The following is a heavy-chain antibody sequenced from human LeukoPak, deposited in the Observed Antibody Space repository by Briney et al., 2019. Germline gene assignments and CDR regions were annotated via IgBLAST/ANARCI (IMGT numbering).Heavy chain of an antibody. Sequence: GGSLRLSCTASGFTLSSYEMHWVRQAPGKGLEWVSSISGSSDYIYFADSMQGRFTISRDNAKSSLYLQMNSLRAEDTAVYYCARSYSSGWQFFDFWGQGVLVTVSS. D-gene: IGHD6-19*01. CDR2: ISGSSDYI. J-gene: IGHJ4*02. CDR3: ARSYSSGWQFFDF. V-gene: IGHV3-21*01. CDR1: GFTLSSYE.